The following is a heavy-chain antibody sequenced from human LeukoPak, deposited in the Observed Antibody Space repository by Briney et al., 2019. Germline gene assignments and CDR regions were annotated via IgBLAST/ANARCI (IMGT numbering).Heavy chain of an antibody. CDR1: GYTFTSYG. D-gene: IGHD2-2*01. Sequence: ASVKVSCKASGYTFTSYGISWVRQAPGQGLEWMGWISAYNGNTNYAQKLQGRVTMTTDTSTSTAYMELRSLRSDDTAVYYCARDVRRYQRPPHNDAFDIWGQGTMVTVSS. CDR3: ARDVRRYQRPPHNDAFDI. CDR2: ISAYNGNT. V-gene: IGHV1-18*01. J-gene: IGHJ3*02.